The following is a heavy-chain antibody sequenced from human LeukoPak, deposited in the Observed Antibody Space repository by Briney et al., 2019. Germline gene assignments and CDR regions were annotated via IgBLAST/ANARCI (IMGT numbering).Heavy chain of an antibody. D-gene: IGHD3-3*01. Sequence: GASVKVSCKASGYTFTSYGISWVRQAPGQGLEWMGWISAYNGNTNYAQKLQGRVTMTTDTSTSTAYMELRSLRSDDTAVHYCARDYDFWSGYYSGGLSERDGSLRFDYWGQGTLVTVSS. V-gene: IGHV1-18*01. CDR1: GYTFTSYG. CDR2: ISAYNGNT. J-gene: IGHJ4*02. CDR3: ARDYDFWSGYYSGGLSERDGSLRFDY.